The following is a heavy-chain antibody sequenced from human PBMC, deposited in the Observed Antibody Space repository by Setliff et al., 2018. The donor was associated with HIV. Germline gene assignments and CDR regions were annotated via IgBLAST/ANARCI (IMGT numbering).Heavy chain of an antibody. CDR2: ISYGSRAI. Sequence: LRLSCAASGFTFDDYTMHWVRQAPGKGLEWVSYISYGSRAIYYADSVKGRFTVSRDDAKNPVYLHMSSLTAEDTAVYYCARDRPNWAMDYWGQGTLVTVSS. J-gene: IGHJ4*02. D-gene: IGHD7-27*01. CDR3: ARDRPNWAMDY. CDR1: GFTFDDYT. V-gene: IGHV3-48*01.